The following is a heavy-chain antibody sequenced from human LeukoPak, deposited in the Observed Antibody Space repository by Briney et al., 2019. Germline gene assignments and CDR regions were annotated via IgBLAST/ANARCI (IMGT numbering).Heavy chain of an antibody. J-gene: IGHJ4*02. CDR2: IIPIFGTA. CDR1: GGTFSSYA. V-gene: IGHV1-69*06. Sequence: AASVKVSCKASGGTFSSYAISWVRQAPGQGLEWMGGIIPIFGTANYAQKFQGRVTITADKSTSTAYMELSSLRSEDTAVYYCARLGDGYNPFDYWGQGTLVTVSS. CDR3: ARLGDGYNPFDY. D-gene: IGHD5-24*01.